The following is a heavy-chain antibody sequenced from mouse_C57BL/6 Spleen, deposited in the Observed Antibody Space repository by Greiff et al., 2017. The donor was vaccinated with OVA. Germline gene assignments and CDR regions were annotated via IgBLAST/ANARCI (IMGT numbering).Heavy chain of an antibody. V-gene: IGHV1-26*01. CDR2: LNPNNGGT. Sequence: EVQLHQSGPELVKPGASVKISCKASGYTFTDYYMNWVKQSHGKSLEWIGDLNPNNGGTSYNQKFKGKATLTVDKSSSTAYMELRSLTSEDAAVYYCARRWSNYRGFAYWGQGTLVTVSA. CDR1: GYTFTDYY. CDR3: ARRWSNYRGFAY. J-gene: IGHJ3*01. D-gene: IGHD2-5*01.